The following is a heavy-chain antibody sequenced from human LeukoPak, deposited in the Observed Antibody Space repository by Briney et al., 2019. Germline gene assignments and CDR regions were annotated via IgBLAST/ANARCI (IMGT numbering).Heavy chain of an antibody. J-gene: IGHJ4*02. D-gene: IGHD6-13*01. Sequence: GGSLRLSCAASGFTFSIYAMSWVRQAPGKGLEWVSAIGDTTYYADSVEGRFTISRDNSKNTLYLQMNSLRAEDTAVYYCAKEIPGYSSPGGYWGQGTLVTVSS. CDR2: IGDTT. CDR1: GFTFSIYA. V-gene: IGHV3-23*01. CDR3: AKEIPGYSSPGGY.